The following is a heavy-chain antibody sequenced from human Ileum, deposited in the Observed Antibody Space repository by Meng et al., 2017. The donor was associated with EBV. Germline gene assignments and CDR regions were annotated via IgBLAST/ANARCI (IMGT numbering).Heavy chain of an antibody. D-gene: IGHD3-22*01. V-gene: IGHV1-2*04. CDR2: ININSGGT. CDR1: GYAFTGYY. CDR3: ARGGDTTMAGHYDSSGYYLGDY. J-gene: IGHJ4*02. Sequence: QVQLVQSGAEVKKPGASVKVSCKASGYAFTGYYMHWVRQAPGQGLEWMGWININSGGTNYAQKFQGWITMTRDTSISTAYMELSRLRSDDTAVYYCARGGDTTMAGHYDSSGYYLGDYWGQGTLVNVSS.